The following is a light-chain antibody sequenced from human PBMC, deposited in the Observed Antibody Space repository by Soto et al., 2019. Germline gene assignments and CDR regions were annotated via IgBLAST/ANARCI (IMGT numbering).Light chain of an antibody. Sequence: EIVLTQSPATLSLSPGERATLSCRASQSVRGYLAWYQQKPGQAPRLLIYDASNRATGIPARFSGSGSGTDFTLTISSLEPEDVGAYYCQQRSSWPSVTFGQGTRLEI. V-gene: IGKV3-11*01. CDR1: QSVRGY. CDR2: DAS. CDR3: QQRSSWPSVT. J-gene: IGKJ5*01.